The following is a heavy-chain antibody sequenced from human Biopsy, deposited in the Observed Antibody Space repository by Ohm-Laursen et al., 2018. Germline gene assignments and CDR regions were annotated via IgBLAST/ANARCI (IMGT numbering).Heavy chain of an antibody. CDR2: ITWNSGTL. CDR3: AKARVAIRYFDI. Sequence: SLRLSCAASGFTFSSHSMSWVRQAPGKGLERVSSITWNSGTLDYADSVKGRFTISRDNTKNSLYLQMNSLRAGDTALYYCAKARVAIRYFDIWGRGTLVTVSS. D-gene: IGHD2-15*01. CDR1: GFTFSSHS. V-gene: IGHV3-9*01. J-gene: IGHJ2*01.